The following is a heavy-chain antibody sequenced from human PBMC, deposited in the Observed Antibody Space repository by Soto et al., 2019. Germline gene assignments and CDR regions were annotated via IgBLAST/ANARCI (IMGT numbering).Heavy chain of an antibody. D-gene: IGHD2-15*01. CDR1: GGSFSGYY. CDR2: INHSGST. Sequence: QVQLQQWGAGLLKPSETLSLTCAVYGGSFSGYYWSWIRQPPGKGLEWIGEINHSGSTNYNPSLKSRVTIAVDTYKNQFSLKLSSVTAAETAVYYCASTTNSGYCSGGSCRNWFDPWGQGTLVTVSS. J-gene: IGHJ5*02. V-gene: IGHV4-34*01. CDR3: ASTTNSGYCSGGSCRNWFDP.